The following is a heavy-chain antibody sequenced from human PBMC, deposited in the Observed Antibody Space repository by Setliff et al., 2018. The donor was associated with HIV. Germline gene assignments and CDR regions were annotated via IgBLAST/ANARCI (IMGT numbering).Heavy chain of an antibody. D-gene: IGHD3-9*01. V-gene: IGHV5-51*01. CDR1: GYGFSNYW. CDR2: IYPGDSDT. CDR3: ARQTSRYITLSPPDY. Sequence: GESLKISCKGSGYGFSNYWLAWVRQTPGKGLEWMGIIYPGDSDTRYSPAFQGQVTFSADKSINTAYLQWGSLKASDTGIYFCARQTSRYITLSPPDYWGQGTLVTVSS. J-gene: IGHJ4*02.